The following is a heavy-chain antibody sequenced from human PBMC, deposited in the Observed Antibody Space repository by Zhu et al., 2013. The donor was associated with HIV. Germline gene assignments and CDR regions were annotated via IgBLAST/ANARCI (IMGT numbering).Heavy chain of an antibody. CDR1: GYTFTSYA. CDR2: INAGNGNT. CDR3: AAGYSGYDPSDY. D-gene: IGHD5-12*01. V-gene: IGHV1-3*01. Sequence: QVQLVQSGAEVKKPGASVKVSCKASGYTFTSYAMHWMRQAPGQRLEWMGWINAGNGNTKYSQKFQGRVTITRDTSASTAYMELSSLRSEDTAVYYCAAGYSGYDPSDYWGQGTLVTVSS. J-gene: IGHJ4*02.